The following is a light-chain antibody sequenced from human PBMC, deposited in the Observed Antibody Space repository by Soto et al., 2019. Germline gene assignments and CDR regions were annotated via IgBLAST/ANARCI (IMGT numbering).Light chain of an antibody. CDR3: CSYAGTYSPV. V-gene: IGLV2-11*01. Sequence: QSALTQPPSVSGSPGQSGTISFTGTSSDVGAYNFVSWYQQYPGKAPKLIIFDVSARPSGVPDRFSGSKSGNTASLTISGLQADDEADYYCCSYAGTYSPVLGGGTKVTVL. J-gene: IGLJ2*01. CDR1: SSDVGAYNF. CDR2: DVS.